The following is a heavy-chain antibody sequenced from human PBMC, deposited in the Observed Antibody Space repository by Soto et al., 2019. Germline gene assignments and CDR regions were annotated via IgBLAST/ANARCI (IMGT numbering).Heavy chain of an antibody. CDR1: GASFSVSY. J-gene: IGHJ6*03. D-gene: IGHD5-12*01. Sequence: PSGTLSLTCVFRGASFSVSYWTWSCHPHGKGRGWIGSIYYSGSTYNNPTLKSRVTISVDTSKNQFSLRLSSVTAADTAVYYCARLIVATTEPYYYYYYYMDVWGKGTTVTSP. CDR2: IYYSGST. CDR3: ARLIVATTEPYYYYYYYMDV. V-gene: IGHV4-34*01.